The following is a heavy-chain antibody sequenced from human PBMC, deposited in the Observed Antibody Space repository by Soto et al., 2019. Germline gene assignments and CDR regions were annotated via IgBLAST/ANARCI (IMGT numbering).Heavy chain of an antibody. CDR3: AKHKGFYGMDV. Sequence: SETLSLTCAVYGGSFRCYYWSWIRQPPGKGLEWIGEINHSGSTNYNPSLKSRVTISVDTSKNQFSLKLSSVTAADTAVYYCAKHKGFYGMDVWGQGTTVTVSS. J-gene: IGHJ6*02. V-gene: IGHV4-34*01. CDR1: GGSFRCYY. CDR2: INHSGST.